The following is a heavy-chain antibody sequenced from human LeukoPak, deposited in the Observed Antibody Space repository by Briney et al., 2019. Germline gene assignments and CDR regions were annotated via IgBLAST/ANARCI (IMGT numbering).Heavy chain of an antibody. CDR1: GFTVSSNY. CDR3: ARGLAAAGLYFDY. CDR2: VYTGRST. V-gene: IGHV3-53*01. J-gene: IGHJ4*02. D-gene: IGHD6-13*01. Sequence: GGSLRLSCAASGFTVSSNYMTWVRQAPGKGLEWVSVVYTGRSTYSADSVKGRFTISRDNSKNTLYLQMNSLRAEDTAVYYCARGLAAAGLYFDYWGQGTLVTVSS.